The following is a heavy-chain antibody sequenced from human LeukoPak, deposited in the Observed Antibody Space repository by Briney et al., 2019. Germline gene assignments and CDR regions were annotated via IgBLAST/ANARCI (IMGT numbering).Heavy chain of an antibody. V-gene: IGHV3-33*01. CDR3: ARETLAYCGGDCSLYFDY. J-gene: IGHJ4*02. Sequence: GGSLRLSCAASGFTFSTYGMHWVRQAPGKGLEWVALIWYDGGNKYYADSVKGRFTISRDNSKNTLYLQMNSLRAEDTAVYYCARETLAYCGGDCSLYFDYWGQGTLVTVSS. D-gene: IGHD2-21*02. CDR1: GFTFSTYG. CDR2: IWYDGGNK.